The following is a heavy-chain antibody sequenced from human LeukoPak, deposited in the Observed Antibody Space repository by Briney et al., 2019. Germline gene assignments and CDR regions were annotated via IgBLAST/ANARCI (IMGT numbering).Heavy chain of an antibody. CDR3: ARDLIEGSGYYSSTSWGDQLGFDP. CDR2: INPSGGST. V-gene: IGHV1-46*01. J-gene: IGHJ5*02. CDR1: GYTFTSYY. Sequence: ASVKVSCKASGYTFTSYYMHWVRQAPGQGLEWMGIINPSGGSTSYARKFQGRVTMTRDTSTSTVYMELSSLRSEDTAVYYCARDLIEGSGYYSSTSWGDQLGFDPWGQGTLVTVSS. D-gene: IGHD2-2*01.